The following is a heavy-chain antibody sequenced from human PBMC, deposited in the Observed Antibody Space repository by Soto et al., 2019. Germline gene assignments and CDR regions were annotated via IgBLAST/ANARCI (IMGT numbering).Heavy chain of an antibody. Sequence: GPTLVNPTQTLTLTCTFSGFSLSTSGVAVGWVRQPPGKALEWLALIYWDDDKRYSPSLKSRLTISKDTSKNQVVLTMTNMDPAETGTYYCAHRPGHCGRIACSAENFQYWGQGALVTVSS. V-gene: IGHV2-5*02. CDR1: GFSLSTSGVA. D-gene: IGHD2-15*01. J-gene: IGHJ4*02. CDR3: AHRPGHCGRIACSAENFQY. CDR2: IYWDDDK.